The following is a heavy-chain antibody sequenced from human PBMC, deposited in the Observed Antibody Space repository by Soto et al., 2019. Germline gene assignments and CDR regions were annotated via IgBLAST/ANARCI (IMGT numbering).Heavy chain of an antibody. CDR1: GFSLTTAGVG. CDR3: AHTPMGRGDWFDP. CDR2: IFWNDER. Sequence: QITLKESGPTLVNPTETLTLTCSFSGFSLTTAGVGVGWIRQPPGKALEWLAVIFWNDERRFTPSVESRLTIAKDTSRNQVVLTMTSMDTADTATYYCAHTPMGRGDWFDPWGPGTLVTVSS. D-gene: IGHD3-10*01. V-gene: IGHV2-5*01. J-gene: IGHJ5*02.